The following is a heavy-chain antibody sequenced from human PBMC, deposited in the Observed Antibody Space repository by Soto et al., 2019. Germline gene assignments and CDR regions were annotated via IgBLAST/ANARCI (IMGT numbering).Heavy chain of an antibody. V-gene: IGHV4-4*02. CDR1: GGSISSSNW. CDR3: ARDRKGYCSSTGCYTYGMDV. D-gene: IGHD2-2*02. Sequence: QVQLQESGPGLVKPSGTLSLTCAVSGGSISSSNWWSWVRQPPGKGLEWIGEIYHSGSTNYNPSRKSRVTISVDKSKNQFSLKLSSVTAADTAVYYCARDRKGYCSSTGCYTYGMDVWGQGTTVTVSS. CDR2: IYHSGST. J-gene: IGHJ6*02.